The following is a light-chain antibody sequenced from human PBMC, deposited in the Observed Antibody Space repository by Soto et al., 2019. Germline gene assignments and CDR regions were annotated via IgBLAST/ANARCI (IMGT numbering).Light chain of an antibody. V-gene: IGKV3-20*01. Sequence: EIVLTQSPGTLSLSPGERATLSCRASQSVSSNYLAWYQQKPGQAPRLLIYGVSSRATGIPDRFSGSGSATDLTLTISRLEPEDFAVYYCQQYGSSPRTFGQGTQVEIK. CDR3: QQYGSSPRT. CDR2: GVS. CDR1: QSVSSNY. J-gene: IGKJ1*01.